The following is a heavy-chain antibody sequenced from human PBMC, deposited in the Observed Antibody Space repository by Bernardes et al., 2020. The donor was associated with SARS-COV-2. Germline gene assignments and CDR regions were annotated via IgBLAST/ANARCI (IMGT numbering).Heavy chain of an antibody. Sequence: SVKVSCKASGGTFSSYTISWVRQAPRQGLEWMGRIIPILGIANYAQKFQGRVTITADKSTSTAYMELSSLRSEDTAVYYCARDQDYYGSGSYYMDYWGQGTLVTVSS. CDR3: ARDQDYYGSGSYYMDY. V-gene: IGHV1-69*04. D-gene: IGHD3-10*01. J-gene: IGHJ4*02. CDR2: IIPILGIA. CDR1: GGTFSSYT.